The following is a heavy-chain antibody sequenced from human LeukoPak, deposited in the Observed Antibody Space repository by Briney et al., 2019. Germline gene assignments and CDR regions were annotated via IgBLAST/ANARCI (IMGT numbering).Heavy chain of an antibody. Sequence: GESLKISCKGSGYSFTSYWIGWVRQMPGKGLEWMGIIYPGDSDTRYSPSFQGQVTISADKSISTAYLQWSSLKASDTAMYYCARSPSHYYDSSGYFPLDYWGQGTLVTVSS. CDR3: ARSPSHYYDSSGYFPLDY. D-gene: IGHD3-22*01. J-gene: IGHJ4*02. CDR1: GYSFTSYW. CDR2: IYPGDSDT. V-gene: IGHV5-51*01.